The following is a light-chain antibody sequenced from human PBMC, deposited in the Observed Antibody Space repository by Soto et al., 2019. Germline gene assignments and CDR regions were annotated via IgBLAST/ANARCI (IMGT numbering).Light chain of an antibody. CDR1: SSDVGAYTS. CDR3: TSYTSDNRSYV. CDR2: EVS. Sequence: QSALTQPASVSGSPGQSITISCSGTSSDVGAYTSVSWYQQHPGKAPKLMIYEVSNRPSGVSNRFSVSKSANTASLTISGRQADDEAHYYCTSYTSDNRSYVFGTGTKLTVL. V-gene: IGLV2-14*01. J-gene: IGLJ1*01.